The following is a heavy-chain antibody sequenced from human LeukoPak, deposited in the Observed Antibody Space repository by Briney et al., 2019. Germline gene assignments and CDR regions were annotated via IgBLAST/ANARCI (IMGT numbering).Heavy chain of an antibody. CDR2: IYYTGNT. CDR1: GGSISSYY. Sequence: NPSETLSLTCTVPGGSISSYYWTWIRQPPGKGLEWIGDIYYTGNTNYNPSLKSRVTISLDTSKNQFSLKLSSVTAADTAVYYCAGKYYDTLTGYTALDVWGQGTTVTVSS. D-gene: IGHD3-9*01. J-gene: IGHJ6*02. V-gene: IGHV4-59*01. CDR3: AGKYYDTLTGYTALDV.